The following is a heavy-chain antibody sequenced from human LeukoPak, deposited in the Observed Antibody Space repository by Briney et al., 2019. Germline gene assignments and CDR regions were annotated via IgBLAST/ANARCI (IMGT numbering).Heavy chain of an antibody. D-gene: IGHD2-21*02. CDR3: TRMTAGHDY. CDR2: IIHSGYT. J-gene: IGHJ4*02. Sequence: AETLSLTCAVSGVSFDDYYWSWVRQTPGKGLEWIGEIIHSGYTNDSPSLKSRVTLSIDTSRKQFSLNLRSVTVADTGIYYCTRMTAGHDYWGQGTLVTVSS. V-gene: IGHV4-34*12. CDR1: GVSFDDYY.